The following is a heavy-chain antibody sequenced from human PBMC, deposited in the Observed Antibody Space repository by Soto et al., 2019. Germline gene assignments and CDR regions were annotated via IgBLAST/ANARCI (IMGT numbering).Heavy chain of an antibody. Sequence: QVQLQQWGAGLLKPSETLSLTCAVYGGSFSGYYWSWIRQPPGKGLEWIGEINHSGSTNYNPSLKSRVTISVDTSKNRFSLKLSSVPAADTAVYYCARGDIGYCSSTSCYFSWFDPWGQGTLVTVSS. CDR2: INHSGST. V-gene: IGHV4-34*01. CDR1: GGSFSGYY. J-gene: IGHJ5*02. D-gene: IGHD2-2*01. CDR3: ARGDIGYCSSTSCYFSWFDP.